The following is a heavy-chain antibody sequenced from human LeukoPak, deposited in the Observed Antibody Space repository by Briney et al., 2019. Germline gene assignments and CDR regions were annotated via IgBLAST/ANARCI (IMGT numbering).Heavy chain of an antibody. CDR3: ARRRGSSWYGELDF. V-gene: IGHV1-46*01. J-gene: IGHJ4*02. D-gene: IGHD6-13*01. CDR2: INPSGGRT. CDR1: GYTFTNYF. Sequence: ASVKVSCKASGYTFTNYFIQWVRQAPGQGLEWMGIINPSGGRTTYAQKFHGRVTMTGDTSASTIYMELSSLRSEDTAVYYCARRRGSSWYGELDFWGQGTLVTASS.